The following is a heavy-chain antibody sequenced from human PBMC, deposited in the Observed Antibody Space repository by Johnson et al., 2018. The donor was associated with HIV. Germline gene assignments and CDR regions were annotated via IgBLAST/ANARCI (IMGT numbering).Heavy chain of an antibody. CDR3: ARGPILEWLSGDGFDM. V-gene: IGHV3-30*04. Sequence: QVLLVESGGGVVQPGRSLRLSCAASGFTFSSYAMHWVRQAPGKGLEWVAVISYDGSNKYYADSVKCRFTISRDNSKNTLYLQMNSLRVEDTAMYYCARGPILEWLSGDGFDMWGQGTMVTV. D-gene: IGHD3-3*01. J-gene: IGHJ3*02. CDR1: GFTFSSYA. CDR2: ISYDGSNK.